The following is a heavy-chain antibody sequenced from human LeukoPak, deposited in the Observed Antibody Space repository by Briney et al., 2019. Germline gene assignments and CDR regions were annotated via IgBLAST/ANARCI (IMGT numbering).Heavy chain of an antibody. CDR2: ISGRSRII. Sequence: GGSLRLSCAASGFTFSDYTMSWMRQAPGKGLEWVSDISGRSRIIFYADSVKGRFTVSRDNGENSLYLQMNSLKDEDTAVYYCAGGVSPPDFWGQGTLVTVSS. J-gene: IGHJ4*02. V-gene: IGHV3-11*01. CDR1: GFTFSDYT. CDR3: AGGVSPPDF.